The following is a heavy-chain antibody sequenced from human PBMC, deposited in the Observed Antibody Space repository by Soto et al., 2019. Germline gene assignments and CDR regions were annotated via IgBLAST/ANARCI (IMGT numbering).Heavy chain of an antibody. V-gene: IGHV4-59*01. Sequence: QVQLQESGPGLVKPSETLSLTCSISGGSISDYQWSWIRQPPGKGLEWIGYIYYSGRTNYNPSLKSRVTISLDTSTKQFSLRLRSVTAADTAVYYCARMRGLGEISPYSDYWGQGALVTVSS. J-gene: IGHJ4*02. CDR2: IYYSGRT. CDR1: GGSISDYQ. D-gene: IGHD3-16*02. CDR3: ARMRGLGEISPYSDY.